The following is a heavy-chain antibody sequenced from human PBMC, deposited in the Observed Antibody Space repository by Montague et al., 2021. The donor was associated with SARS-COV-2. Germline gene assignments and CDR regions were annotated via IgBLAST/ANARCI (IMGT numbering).Heavy chain of an antibody. V-gene: IGHV2-70*11. J-gene: IGHJ6*02. CDR3: AQKAWTDYTGYYYYAMDV. Sequence: PALVKPTQTLTLTCTFSGFSLSTSGMCVSWIRQPPGKALEWLARIDWDDAKYYSTSLKTRLTISKDTSKNQVVLTMTNMDPADTATYYRAQKAWTDYTGYYYYAMDVWGQGTTVTVSS. CDR1: GFSLSTSGMC. CDR2: IDWDDAK. D-gene: IGHD3-16*01.